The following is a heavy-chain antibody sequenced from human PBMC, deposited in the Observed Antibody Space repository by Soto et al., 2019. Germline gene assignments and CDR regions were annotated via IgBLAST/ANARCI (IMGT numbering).Heavy chain of an antibody. CDR3: ASPYCSGGSCYLTEYFQH. J-gene: IGHJ1*01. V-gene: IGHV3-30*03. Sequence: RGGSGGGVFRPGRPLSPSLAPSVSSFSYIAMHGVGQPPARGLEWVAVIAYEASKKYYADSEKGRFTISRDNSKNTLYLQMNSLRDEDTAVYYCASPYCSGGSCYLTEYFQHWGQGTLVTVSS. CDR2: IAYEASKK. CDR1: VSSFSYIA. D-gene: IGHD2-15*01.